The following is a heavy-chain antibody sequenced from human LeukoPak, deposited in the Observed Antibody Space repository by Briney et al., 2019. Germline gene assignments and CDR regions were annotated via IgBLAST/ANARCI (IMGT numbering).Heavy chain of an antibody. J-gene: IGHJ6*02. D-gene: IGHD6-19*01. Sequence: PGGSLRLSCAATGFPFSSCSIHWVRQAPGKGLEWAAVISYDGSNKYYADSVKGRFTISRDNSKNTLYLQMNSLRAEDTAVYYCAKDLRSGWFPRTYYYYGMDVWGQGTTVTVSS. V-gene: IGHV3-30*18. CDR2: ISYDGSNK. CDR1: GFPFSSCS. CDR3: AKDLRSGWFPRTYYYYGMDV.